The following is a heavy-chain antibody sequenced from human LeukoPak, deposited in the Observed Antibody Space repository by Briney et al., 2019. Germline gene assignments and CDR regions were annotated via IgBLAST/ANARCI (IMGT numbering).Heavy chain of an antibody. D-gene: IGHD6-19*01. CDR3: AKVRGTYSSGYFYDY. CDR2: ISWNSGYI. J-gene: IGHJ4*02. V-gene: IGHV3-9*01. CDR1: GFTFDNYA. Sequence: GGSLRLSCAASGFTFDNYAMHWVRQAPGKGLEWLSIISWNSGYIGYADSVKGRFTISRDNAKKSLDLQMNSLRSEDTAFYYCAKVRGTYSSGYFYDYWGQGTLVTVSS.